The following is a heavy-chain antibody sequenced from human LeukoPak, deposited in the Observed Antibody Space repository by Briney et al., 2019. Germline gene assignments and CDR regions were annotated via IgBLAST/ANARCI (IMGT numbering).Heavy chain of an antibody. D-gene: IGHD3-3*01. CDR1: GYTFTSYY. V-gene: IGHV1-46*01. CDR3: ARVGDFRSGYYPGMDV. CDR2: INPSGGTT. J-gene: IGHJ6*02. Sequence: GASVKVSCKASGYTFTSYYMHWVRQAPGQGLEWMGIINPSGGTTSYAQKFQGRVTMTRDTSISTAYMELSRLRSDDTAVYYCARVGDFRSGYYPGMDVWGQGTTVTVSS.